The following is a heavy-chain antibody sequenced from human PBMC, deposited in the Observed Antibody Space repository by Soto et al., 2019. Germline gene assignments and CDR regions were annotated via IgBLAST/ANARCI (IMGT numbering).Heavy chain of an antibody. J-gene: IGHJ4*02. Sequence: EVQLVESGGGLVQPGGSLRLSCAASGFTFSSYAMHWVRRAPGKGLEYVSAISSNGGYTYYANSVKGRFTISRDNSKNTLYLQMGSLRAEDMAVYYCARLRDGYNLDYWGQGTQVTVSS. CDR2: ISSNGGYT. CDR3: ARLRDGYNLDY. D-gene: IGHD5-12*01. V-gene: IGHV3-64*01. CDR1: GFTFSSYA.